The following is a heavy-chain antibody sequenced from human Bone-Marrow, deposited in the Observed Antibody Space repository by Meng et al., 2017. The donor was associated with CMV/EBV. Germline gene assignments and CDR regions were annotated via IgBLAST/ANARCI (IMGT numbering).Heavy chain of an antibody. CDR3: ARDPVGAASGAFDI. CDR2: VYYTGSS. J-gene: IGHJ3*02. D-gene: IGHD2-15*01. CDR1: GVSMISSGHY. Sequence: SETLSLTCTISGVSMISSGHYWGWIRQPPGKGLEWIGSVYYTGSSHYNPSLKSRVTILVDTSKNQFSLKLSSLTAADTAMYYCARDPVGAASGAFDIWGQGTMVTVSS. V-gene: IGHV4-39*07.